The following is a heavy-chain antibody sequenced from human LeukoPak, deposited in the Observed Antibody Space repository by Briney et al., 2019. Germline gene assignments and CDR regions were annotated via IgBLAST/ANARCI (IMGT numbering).Heavy chain of an antibody. CDR2: IYYSGST. CDR3: ARGPGIAVAAPFDY. J-gene: IGHJ4*02. CDR1: GGSISSYY. D-gene: IGHD6-19*01. Sequence: SETLSLTCTVSGGSISSYYWSWIRQPPGKGLEWIGYIYYSGSTNYNPSLKSRVTISVDTSKNQFSLKLSSVTAADTAVYYCARGPGIAVAAPFDYWGQGTLVTVSS. V-gene: IGHV4-59*01.